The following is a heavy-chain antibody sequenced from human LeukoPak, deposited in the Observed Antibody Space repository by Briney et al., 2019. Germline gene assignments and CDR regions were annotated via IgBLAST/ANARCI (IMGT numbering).Heavy chain of an antibody. J-gene: IGHJ4*02. V-gene: IGHV3-23*01. CDR1: GFTFSNYS. Sequence: PGGSLRLSCAASGFTFSNYSMSWVRQAPGKGLEWVSAISGSGSTTYYADSVKGRFTISRDNSKNTLYLQMNSLRAEDTAVYYCAKGATMVRGVIGNWGERTLVTVSS. D-gene: IGHD3-10*01. CDR2: ISGSGSTT. CDR3: AKGATMVRGVIGN.